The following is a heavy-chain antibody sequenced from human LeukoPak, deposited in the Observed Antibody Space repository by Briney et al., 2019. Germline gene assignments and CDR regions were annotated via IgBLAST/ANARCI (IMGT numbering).Heavy chain of an antibody. CDR1: GFTFSSYK. CDR3: ARARAGYCSGGRCYYPNYFDY. V-gene: IGHV3-21*01. CDR2: ISTGSSYT. J-gene: IGHJ4*02. Sequence: GGSLRLSCAASGFTFSSYKMNWVRQAPGKGLEWVSCISTGSSYTDYADSVKGRFTISRDNGKNSLYLQMNSLRAEDTAVYYCARARAGYCSGGRCYYPNYFDYWGQGTLVTVSS. D-gene: IGHD2-15*01.